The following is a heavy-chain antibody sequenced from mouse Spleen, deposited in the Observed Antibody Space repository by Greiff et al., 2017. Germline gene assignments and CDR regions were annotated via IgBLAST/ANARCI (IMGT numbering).Heavy chain of an antibody. CDR3: TRIYYGNYNYAMDY. V-gene: IGHV5-6-4*01. J-gene: IGHJ4*01. Sequence: DVKLVESGGGLVQPGGSLKLSCAASGFTFSDYYMYWVRQTPEKRLEWVATISSGGSYTYYPDSVKGRFTISRDNAKNTLYLQMSSLKSEDTAMYYCTRIYYGNYNYAMDYWGQGTSVTVSS. CDR1: GFTFSDYY. D-gene: IGHD2-1*01. CDR2: ISSGGSYT.